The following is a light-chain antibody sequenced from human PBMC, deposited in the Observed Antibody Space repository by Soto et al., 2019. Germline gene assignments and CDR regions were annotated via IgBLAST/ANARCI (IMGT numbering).Light chain of an antibody. Sequence: IVMTQSPATLSVSTGERASLSCRASHSVSSNLAWYQQKPGQAPRLLIYGASTRATGIPARFSGSGSGTDFTLTISRLEPEDFAVYYCQQYGSSPTFGQGTKVDIK. CDR2: GAS. J-gene: IGKJ1*01. CDR3: QQYGSSPT. V-gene: IGKV3-15*01. CDR1: HSVSSN.